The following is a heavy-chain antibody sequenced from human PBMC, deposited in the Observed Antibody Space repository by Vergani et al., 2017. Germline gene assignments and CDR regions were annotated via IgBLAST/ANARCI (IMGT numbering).Heavy chain of an antibody. J-gene: IGHJ2*01. CDR1: GYTFTSYY. V-gene: IGHV1-46*01. D-gene: IGHD6-19*01. CDR3: ARDTGRLTVTGTVGXFGL. Sequence: QVQLVQSGAEVKKPGASVKVSCKASGYTFTSYYMHWVRQAPGQGLEWMGKINPGGGSTDYAQKFQGRVSMTRDTSTNTVYMVLRSLRSEDTALYYCARDTGRLTVTGTVGXFGLWGRGTLVTVSS. CDR2: INPGGGST.